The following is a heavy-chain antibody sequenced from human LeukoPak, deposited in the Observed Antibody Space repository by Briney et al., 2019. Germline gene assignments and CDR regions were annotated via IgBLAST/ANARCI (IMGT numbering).Heavy chain of an antibody. J-gene: IGHJ3*01. D-gene: IGHD4-17*01. CDR1: GYTFTGYY. Sequence: GASVKVSCQASGYTFTGYYMHWVRQAPGQGLEWMGWINPNSGGTNYAQKFQGRVTMTRDTSISTAYMELSRLRSDDTAVYYCVTFYGDSAPPPFTVWGQGTMVTVTS. CDR2: INPNSGGT. V-gene: IGHV1-2*02. CDR3: VTFYGDSAPPPFTV.